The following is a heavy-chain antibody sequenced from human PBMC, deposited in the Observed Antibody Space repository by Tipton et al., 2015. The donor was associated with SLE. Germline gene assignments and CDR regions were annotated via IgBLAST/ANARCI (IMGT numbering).Heavy chain of an antibody. D-gene: IGHD4-17*01. Sequence: TLSLTCTVSGGSISSSSYYWGWIRPPPGKGLEWIGSIYHSGSTYYNPSLKSRVPLSVDTSKNQFSLKLSSVTAADTAVYYCARDTGSDGYYYGMDVWGQGTTVTVSS. CDR1: GGSISSSSYY. J-gene: IGHJ6*02. CDR2: IYHSGST. V-gene: IGHV4-39*07. CDR3: ARDTGSDGYYYGMDV.